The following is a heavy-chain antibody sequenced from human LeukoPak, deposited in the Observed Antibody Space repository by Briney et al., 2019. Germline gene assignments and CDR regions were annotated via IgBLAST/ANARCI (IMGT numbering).Heavy chain of an antibody. CDR1: GGTFSSYA. J-gene: IGHJ6*02. CDR3: ARDKKSCSGATCYSATTVSFYYGMDV. Sequence: AASVKVSCKASGGTFSSYAISWVRQAPGQGLEWMGRIIPILGIANYAQKFQGRVTITADKSTSTVYMELHSLRSEDTALYYCARDKKSCSGATCYSATTVSFYYGMDVWGQGTTVTVSS. V-gene: IGHV1-69*04. CDR2: IIPILGIA. D-gene: IGHD2-15*01.